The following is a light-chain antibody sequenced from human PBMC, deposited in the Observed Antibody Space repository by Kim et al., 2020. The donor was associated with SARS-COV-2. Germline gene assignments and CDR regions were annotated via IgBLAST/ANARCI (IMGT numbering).Light chain of an antibody. CDR1: QSVSSN. CDR3: QQYNNWQIT. J-gene: IGKJ5*01. CDR2: GAS. Sequence: EIVMTQSPATLSVSPGERATLSCRARQSVSSNLAWYQQKPGQVPRVLIYGASTRATGIPARFSGSGSGTEFTLTISSLQSEDFAVYYCQQYNNWQITFGQGTRLEIK. V-gene: IGKV3-15*01.